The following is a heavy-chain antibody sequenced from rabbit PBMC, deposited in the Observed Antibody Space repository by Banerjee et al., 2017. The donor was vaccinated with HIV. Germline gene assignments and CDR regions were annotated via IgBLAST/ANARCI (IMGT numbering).Heavy chain of an antibody. CDR3: AGSLVDNANL. CDR1: GFSFSSYYY. Sequence: QEQLEESGGDLVKPGASLTLTCTASGFSFSSYYYMYWVRQAPGKGLEWIGFIDTNTGKTFYASWAKGRFTISKTSPTTVTLQMTSLTVADTATYLCAGSLVDNANLWGPGTLVT. D-gene: IGHD1-1*01. V-gene: IGHV1S45*01. J-gene: IGHJ4*01. CDR2: IDTNTGKT.